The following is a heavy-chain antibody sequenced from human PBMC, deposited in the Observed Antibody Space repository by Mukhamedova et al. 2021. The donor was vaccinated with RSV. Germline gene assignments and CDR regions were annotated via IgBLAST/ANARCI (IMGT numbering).Heavy chain of an antibody. CDR2: ISYDGSNK. J-gene: IGHJ1*01. D-gene: IGHD3-22*01. CDR3: ARDIDVDSSGLLRH. V-gene: IGHV3-30*04. CDR1: SSYA. Sequence: SSYAMHWVRQAPGKGLEWVAVISYDGSNKYYADSVKGRFTISRDNSKNTLYLQMNSLRAEDTAVYYCARDIDVDSSGLLRHWGQG.